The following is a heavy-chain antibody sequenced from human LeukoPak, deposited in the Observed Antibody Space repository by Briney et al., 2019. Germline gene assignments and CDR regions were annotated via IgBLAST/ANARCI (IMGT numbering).Heavy chain of an antibody. CDR1: GFIISSYW. Sequence: PGGSLRLSCAVSGFIISSYWMSWVRQAPGKGLEWVGNIKEDGSDKYYVDSVKGRFTISRDNAKNSLYLQMNSLRAEDTAVYYCARDFAYWGQGTLVTVSS. CDR3: ARDFAY. CDR2: IKEDGSDK. V-gene: IGHV3-7*05. D-gene: IGHD3-3*01. J-gene: IGHJ4*02.